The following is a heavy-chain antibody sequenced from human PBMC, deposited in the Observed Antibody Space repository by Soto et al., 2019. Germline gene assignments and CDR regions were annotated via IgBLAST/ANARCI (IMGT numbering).Heavy chain of an antibody. CDR1: GFTFSSYG. Sequence: QVQLVESGGGVVQPGRSLRLSCAASGFTFSSYGMHWVRQAPGKGLEWVAVISYDGSNKYYKDSVKGRFTISRDNSKNTLYLQMNSLRAEDTAVYYCAKRAPAVAGTSIDYWGQGTLVTVSS. J-gene: IGHJ4*02. D-gene: IGHD6-19*01. V-gene: IGHV3-30*18. CDR3: AKRAPAVAGTSIDY. CDR2: ISYDGSNK.